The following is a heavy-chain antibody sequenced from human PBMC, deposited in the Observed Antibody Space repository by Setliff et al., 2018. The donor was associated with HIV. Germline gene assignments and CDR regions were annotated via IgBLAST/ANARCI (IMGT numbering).Heavy chain of an antibody. Sequence: ASVKVSCKPSGYTFTNYDINWVRQATGQGLEWMGWMNPNSGNTGYAQKFQGRVIMTRDTSITTAYMELSSLRSDDTAVYYCARGAWYTSGWYSSRYMDVWGKGTTVTVSS. J-gene: IGHJ6*03. CDR1: GYTFTNYD. CDR2: MNPNSGNT. CDR3: ARGAWYTSGWYSSRYMDV. D-gene: IGHD6-19*01. V-gene: IGHV1-8*02.